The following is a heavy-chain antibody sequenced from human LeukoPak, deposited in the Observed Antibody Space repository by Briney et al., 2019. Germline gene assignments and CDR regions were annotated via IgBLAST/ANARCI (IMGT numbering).Heavy chain of an antibody. V-gene: IGHV1-46*01. CDR1: GYTFTSYY. CDR2: INPSGGST. CDR3: ATGPQMEEQLVQCYYYGMDV. J-gene: IGHJ6*02. Sequence: GSSVKVSCKASGYTFTSYYMYWVRHAPGQGLEWMGIINPSGGSTSYAQKFQGRVTMTRDTSTSTVYMELSSLRSEDTAVYYCATGPQMEEQLVQCYYYGMDVWGQGTTVTVSS. D-gene: IGHD6-13*01.